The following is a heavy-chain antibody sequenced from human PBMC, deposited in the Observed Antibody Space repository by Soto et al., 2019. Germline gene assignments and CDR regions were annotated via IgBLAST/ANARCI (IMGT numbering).Heavy chain of an antibody. CDR1: GGTFSSYT. CDR2: IIPILGIA. Sequence: QVQLVQSGAEVKKPGSSVKVSCKASGGTFSSYTISWVRQAPGQGLEWMGRIIPILGIANYAQKFQGRVSITADKSTSTAYMEVRSLGSEDTAVYYCASIGQQLAYYYYSGMDVWGQGTTVTVSS. J-gene: IGHJ6*02. D-gene: IGHD6-13*01. CDR3: ASIGQQLAYYYYSGMDV. V-gene: IGHV1-69*02.